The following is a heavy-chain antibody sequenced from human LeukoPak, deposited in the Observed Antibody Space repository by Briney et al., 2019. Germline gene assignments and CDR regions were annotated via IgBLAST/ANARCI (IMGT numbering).Heavy chain of an antibody. Sequence: SETLSLTCAVYGGSFSGYYWSWIRQPPGKGLEWIGYIYYSGSTNYNPSLKSRVTISVDTSKNQFSLKLTSVTAADTAVYYCARRTAPFDWLLFAFDIWGQGTMVTVSS. CDR1: GGSFSGYY. CDR3: ARRTAPFDWLLFAFDI. J-gene: IGHJ3*02. D-gene: IGHD3-9*01. CDR2: IYYSGST. V-gene: IGHV4-59*08.